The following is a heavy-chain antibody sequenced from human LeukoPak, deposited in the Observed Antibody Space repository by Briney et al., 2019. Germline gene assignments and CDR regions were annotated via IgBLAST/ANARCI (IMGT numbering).Heavy chain of an antibody. CDR1: GYAFDTYV. V-gene: IGHV3-23*01. CDR2: LSGGGGIT. D-gene: IGHD5-12*01. J-gene: IGHJ6*02. CDR3: AKDSTASGSYYGMDV. Sequence: QTGGSLRLSCGASGYAFDTYVMSWVRQAPGRGLEWVSGLSGGGGITYYADAAKGRFTIARENSRNTLYLQMNSLRAEDTAVYYCAKDSTASGSYYGMDVWGQGTTVTVSS.